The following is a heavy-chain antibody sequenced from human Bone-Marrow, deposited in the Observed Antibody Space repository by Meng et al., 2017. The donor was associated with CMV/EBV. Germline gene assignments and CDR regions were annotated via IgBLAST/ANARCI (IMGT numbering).Heavy chain of an antibody. Sequence: GESLKISCAASGFTLSRNWMTWVRQAPGKGLEWVSSISSSSSYIYYADSVKGRFTISRDNAKNSLYLQMNSLRAEDTAVYYCARGNVLLWFGESHYYYGMDVWGQGTTVTVPS. J-gene: IGHJ6*02. D-gene: IGHD3-10*01. CDR2: ISSSSSYI. V-gene: IGHV3-21*01. CDR3: ARGNVLLWFGESHYYYGMDV. CDR1: GFTLSRNW.